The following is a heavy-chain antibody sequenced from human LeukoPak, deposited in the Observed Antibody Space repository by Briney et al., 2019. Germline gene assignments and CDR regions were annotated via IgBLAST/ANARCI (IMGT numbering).Heavy chain of an antibody. V-gene: IGHV3-21*01. CDR3: ARDGGYCSGGSCTGYFDY. J-gene: IGHJ4*02. CDR1: GFIFSSYS. CDR2: TSSSSSYI. D-gene: IGHD2-15*01. Sequence: PGGSLRLSCAASGFIFSSYSMNWVRQAPGKGLEWVSTTSSSSSYIYYADSVTGRFTISRDNAKNSLYLQVNSLRAEDTAVYYCARDGGYCSGGSCTGYFDYWGQGTLVTVSS.